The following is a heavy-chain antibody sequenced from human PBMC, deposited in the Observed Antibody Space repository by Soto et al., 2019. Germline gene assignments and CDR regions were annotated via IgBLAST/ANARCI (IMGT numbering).Heavy chain of an antibody. J-gene: IGHJ5*02. V-gene: IGHV3-11*01. CDR2: ISSSGTTI. CDR3: ARHFGTPGIEEFCIGGSGYYDWFEP. CDR1: GFSFSDYY. D-gene: IGHD2-15*01. Sequence: QVQLVESGGGLVKPGGSLRLSCAASGFSFSDYYMSWIRQAPGKGLEWVSYISSSGTTIYYGDSVQGRFTISRDNAKNSRYLQMNSLTADDTAVYFCARHFGTPGIEEFCIGGSGYYDWFEPWCQGTQVTVSS.